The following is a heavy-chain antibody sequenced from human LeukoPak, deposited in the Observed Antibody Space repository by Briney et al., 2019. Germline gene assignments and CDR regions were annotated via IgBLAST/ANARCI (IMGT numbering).Heavy chain of an antibody. D-gene: IGHD5-24*01. Sequence: PSETLSLTCAVYGGSFSGYYWSWIRQPPGKGLEWIGEINHSGSTNYNPSLKSRVTISVDTSKNQFSLKLSSVTAADTAVYYCARWIPGYNLGLDYWGQGTLVTVSS. CDR1: GGSFSGYY. J-gene: IGHJ4*02. CDR2: INHSGST. V-gene: IGHV4-34*01. CDR3: ARWIPGYNLGLDY.